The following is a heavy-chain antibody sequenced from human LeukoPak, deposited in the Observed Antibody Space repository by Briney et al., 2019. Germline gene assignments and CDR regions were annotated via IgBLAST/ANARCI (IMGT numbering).Heavy chain of an antibody. CDR2: IKQDGSEK. CDR1: GFTFSNYW. D-gene: IGHD1-26*01. CDR3: ASNPYSGSYWHNWFDP. J-gene: IGHJ5*02. Sequence: GGSLRLSCAASGFTFSNYWMSWVRQAPGKGLEWVANIKQDGSEKYYVDPVKGRFTISRDNAKNSLYLQMNSLRVEDSAVYYCASNPYSGSYWHNWFDPWGQGTLVTVSS. V-gene: IGHV3-7*01.